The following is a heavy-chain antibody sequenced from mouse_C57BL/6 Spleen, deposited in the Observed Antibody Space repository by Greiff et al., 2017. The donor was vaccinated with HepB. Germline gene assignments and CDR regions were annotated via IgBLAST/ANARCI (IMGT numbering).Heavy chain of an antibody. V-gene: IGHV1-54*01. D-gene: IGHD1-1*01. J-gene: IGHJ4*01. Sequence: QVQLQQSGAELVRPGTSVKVSCKASGYAFTKYLIEWVKQRPGQGLEWIGVIYPGSGGTKYNEKFKGKATLTADKSSSTDYMQLSSLTSEDSAVYFGAKSDYGSSSYAMDYWGQGTTVTVSS. CDR1: GYAFTKYL. CDR2: IYPGSGGT. CDR3: AKSDYGSSSYAMDY.